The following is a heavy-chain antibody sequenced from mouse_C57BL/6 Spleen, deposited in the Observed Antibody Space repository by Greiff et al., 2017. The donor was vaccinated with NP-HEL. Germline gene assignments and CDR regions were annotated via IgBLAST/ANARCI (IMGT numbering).Heavy chain of an antibody. CDR3: ASRYYGNYGYAMDY. Sequence: EVQLQESGPELVKPGASVKIPCKASGYTFTDYNMDWVKQSHGKSLEWIGDINPNNGGTIYNQKFKGKATLTVDKSSSTAYMELRSLTSEDTAVYYCASRYYGNYGYAMDYWGQGTSVTVSS. CDR2: INPNNGGT. CDR1: GYTFTDYN. D-gene: IGHD2-1*01. V-gene: IGHV1-18*01. J-gene: IGHJ4*01.